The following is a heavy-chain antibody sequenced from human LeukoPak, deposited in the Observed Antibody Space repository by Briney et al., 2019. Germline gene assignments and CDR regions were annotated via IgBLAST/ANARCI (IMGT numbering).Heavy chain of an antibody. Sequence: SETLSLTCAVSGGSISSSNWWSWVRQPPGKGLEWIGYIYYGGSTSLTPSLKSRVTISVDTSKNQFSLKLSSVTAADTAVYYCARVYYGSESSSYFDYWGQGTLVTVSS. CDR1: GGSISSSNW. CDR3: ARVYYGSESSSYFDY. J-gene: IGHJ4*02. V-gene: IGHV4-30-4*01. D-gene: IGHD3-10*01. CDR2: IYYGGST.